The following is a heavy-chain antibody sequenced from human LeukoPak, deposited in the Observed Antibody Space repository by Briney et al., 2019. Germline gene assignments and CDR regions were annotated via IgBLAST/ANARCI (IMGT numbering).Heavy chain of an antibody. CDR1: GGSISSSSYY. V-gene: IGHV4-39*01. J-gene: IGHJ4*02. Sequence: ASETLSLTCTVSGGSISSSSYYWGWIRQPPGKGLEWIGSIYYSGSTYYNPSLKSRVTISVDTSKNQFSLKLSSVTAADTAVYYCARGGDYGGKGPHDYWGQGTLVTASS. CDR3: ARGGDYGGKGPHDY. D-gene: IGHD4-23*01. CDR2: IYYSGST.